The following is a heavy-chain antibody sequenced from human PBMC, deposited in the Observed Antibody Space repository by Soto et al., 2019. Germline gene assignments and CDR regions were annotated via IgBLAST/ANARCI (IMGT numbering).Heavy chain of an antibody. Sequence: QLQLQESGPGLVKPSETLSLTCTVSGGSISSSSYYWGWIRQPPGKGLEWIGSIYYSGSTYYNPSLKSRVTISVDTSKNQFSLKLSSVTAADTAVYYCARPAKPHYYYYGMDVWGQGTTVTVSS. CDR3: ARPAKPHYYYYGMDV. J-gene: IGHJ6*02. V-gene: IGHV4-39*01. CDR1: GGSISSSSYY. CDR2: IYYSGST.